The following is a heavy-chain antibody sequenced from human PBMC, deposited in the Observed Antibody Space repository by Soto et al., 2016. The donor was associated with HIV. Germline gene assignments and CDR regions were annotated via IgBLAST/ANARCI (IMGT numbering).Heavy chain of an antibody. CDR2: IYSGGST. V-gene: IGHV3-53*02. CDR1: GFTVSSNY. Sequence: EVQLVETGGGLIQPGGSLRLSCAASGFTVSSNYMSWVRQAPGKGLEWVSVIYSGGSTYYADSVKGRFTISRDNSKNTLYLQMNSLRAEDTAVYYCARGVKNRWVLDYVGPGNPGPPSP. CDR3: ARGVKNRWVLDY. J-gene: IGHJ4*02. D-gene: IGHD1-1*01.